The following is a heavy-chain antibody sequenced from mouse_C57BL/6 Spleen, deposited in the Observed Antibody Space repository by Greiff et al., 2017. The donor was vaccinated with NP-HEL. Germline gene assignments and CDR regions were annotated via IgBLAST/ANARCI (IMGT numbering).Heavy chain of an antibody. CDR1: GFNIKDDY. D-gene: IGHD1-1*01. J-gene: IGHJ3*01. CDR3: TTPMYYGSSLFAY. Sequence: VQLQQSGAELVRPGASVKLSCTASGFNIKDDYMHWVKQRPEPGLAWIGWIDPENGDTEYASKFQGKATITADTSSNTAYLQLSSLTSEDTAVYYCTTPMYYGSSLFAYWGQGTLVTVSA. V-gene: IGHV14-4*01. CDR2: IDPENGDT.